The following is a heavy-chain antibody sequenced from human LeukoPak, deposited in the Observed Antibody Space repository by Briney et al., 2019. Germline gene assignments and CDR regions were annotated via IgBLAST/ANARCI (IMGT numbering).Heavy chain of an antibody. D-gene: IGHD3-3*01. J-gene: IGHJ4*02. CDR2: IKYDGTNK. V-gene: IGHV3-30*02. Sequence: GGSLRLSCVASGFSFSYYGMHWVRQAPGKGLEWVTNIKYDGTNKYYADSVQGRFTVSRDNSKNTLYLEMNSLRPEDTAVYVCVRDRLMTDRFSEYFDGWGQGTLVTVSS. CDR1: GFSFSYYG. CDR3: VRDRLMTDRFSEYFDG.